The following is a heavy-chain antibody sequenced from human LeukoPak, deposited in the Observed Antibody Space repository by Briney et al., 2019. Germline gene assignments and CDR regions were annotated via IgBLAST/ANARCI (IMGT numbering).Heavy chain of an antibody. D-gene: IGHD3-10*01. Sequence: GASVKVSCKASGYTFTSYGISWVRQAPGQGLEWMGWISAYNGNTNYAQKLQGRVTMITDTSTSTAYMELRSLRSDDTAVYCCARASQYYYGSGRKGWFDPWGQGTLVTVSS. V-gene: IGHV1-18*01. J-gene: IGHJ5*02. CDR1: GYTFTSYG. CDR2: ISAYNGNT. CDR3: ARASQYYYGSGRKGWFDP.